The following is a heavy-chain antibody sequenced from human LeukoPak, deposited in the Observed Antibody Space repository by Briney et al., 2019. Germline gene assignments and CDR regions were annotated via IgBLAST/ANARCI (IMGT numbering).Heavy chain of an antibody. J-gene: IGHJ4*02. Sequence: ASATVSCKASGYTFTSYGNSWVRQAPGQGHEWMGWISAYNGNTNYAQKLQGRVTMTTDTSTSTAYMELRSLRSDDTAVYYCARVWSSSSLLGVWGQGTLVTVSS. CDR1: GYTFTSYG. CDR3: ARVWSSSSLLGV. CDR2: ISAYNGNT. D-gene: IGHD6-6*01. V-gene: IGHV1-18*01.